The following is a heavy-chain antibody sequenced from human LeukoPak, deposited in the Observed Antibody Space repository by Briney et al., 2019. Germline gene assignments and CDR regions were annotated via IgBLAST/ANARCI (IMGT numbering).Heavy chain of an antibody. J-gene: IGHJ4*02. Sequence: PGRSLRLSCAASGFSFSSYGFHWVRQAPGKGLEWAAVISYDGSEKYYADSVKGRFTISRDNSKNTLDLQMNSLRAEDTAVYYCAKDRSSSWCFDSWGQGTLVTVSS. CDR1: GFSFSSYG. V-gene: IGHV3-30*18. CDR3: AKDRSSSWCFDS. D-gene: IGHD6-13*01. CDR2: ISYDGSEK.